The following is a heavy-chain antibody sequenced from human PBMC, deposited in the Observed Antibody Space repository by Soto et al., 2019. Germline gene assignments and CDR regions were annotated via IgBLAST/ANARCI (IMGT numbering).Heavy chain of an antibody. CDR1: GFTFSSYG. V-gene: IGHV3-30*18. Sequence: PGGSLRLSCAASGFTFSSYGMHWVRQAPGKGLEWVAVISYDGSNKYYADSVKGRFTISRDNSKNTLYLQMNSLRAEDTAVYYCAKDMIAAAGFYGMAVWGQGTTVTVSS. D-gene: IGHD6-13*01. J-gene: IGHJ6*02. CDR3: AKDMIAAAGFYGMAV. CDR2: ISYDGSNK.